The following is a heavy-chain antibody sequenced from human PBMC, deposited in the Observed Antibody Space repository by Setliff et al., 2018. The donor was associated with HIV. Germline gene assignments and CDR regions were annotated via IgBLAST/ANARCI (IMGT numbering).Heavy chain of an antibody. V-gene: IGHV4-39*01. CDR2: VYQSGST. CDR1: GASISNSNSY. CDR3: AAWGPRYSYAPYFFDS. Sequence: SETLSLTCTVYGASISNSNSYWGWIRQPPGKRLEWLGSVYQSGSTSYNPSLSSRLTISVDTSKNQVSLRLSSVTAADTAVYYCAAWGPRYSYAPYFFDSWGQGTLVTVSS. J-gene: IGHJ4*02. D-gene: IGHD5-18*01.